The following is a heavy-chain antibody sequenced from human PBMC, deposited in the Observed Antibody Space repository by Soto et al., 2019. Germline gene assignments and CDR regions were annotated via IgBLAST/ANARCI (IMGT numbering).Heavy chain of an antibody. J-gene: IGHJ2*01. CDR3: SRESHTWGLQNYYDL. D-gene: IGHD1-26*01. V-gene: IGHV1-18*01. CDR1: GYSFTNYI. Sequence: QVQLVQSGADVKKPGASVKVSCKASGYSFTNYIITWVRQAPGQGLEWMGWISPYNGNTDYAQNLMGRVTMTTDTSTSTVYMELRSLISDDTAVYYCSRESHTWGLQNYYDLWGRCTLVTVSS. CDR2: ISPYNGNT.